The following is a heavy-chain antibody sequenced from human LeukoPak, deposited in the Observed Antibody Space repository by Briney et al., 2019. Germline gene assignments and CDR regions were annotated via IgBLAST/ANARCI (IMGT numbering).Heavy chain of an antibody. D-gene: IGHD3-3*01. V-gene: IGHV3-7*01. CDR3: VREAYDDFWSGSWRYYYYMDV. CDR1: GFTFSSYW. J-gene: IGHJ6*03. CDR2: IKKDGSEK. Sequence: QPGGSLRLSCAASGFTFSSYWMSWVRQAPGKGLEWVANIKKDGSEKFYVDSVKGRLTISRDNAKNSLYLQMSSLRAGDTAVYYCVREAYDDFWSGSWRYYYYMDVWGKGITVTVSS.